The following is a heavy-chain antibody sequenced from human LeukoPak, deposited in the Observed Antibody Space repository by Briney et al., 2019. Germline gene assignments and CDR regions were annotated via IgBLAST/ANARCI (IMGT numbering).Heavy chain of an antibody. CDR1: GGTFSSYA. J-gene: IGHJ4*02. V-gene: IGHV1-69*05. CDR2: IIPIFGTA. D-gene: IGHD5-18*01. CDR3: ARATGGYSYGTYYFDY. Sequence: SVKVSCKXSGGTFSSYAINWVRQAPGQGLEWMGGIIPIFGTANYAQKFQGRVTITTDESTSTAYMELSSLRSEDTAVYYCARATGGYSYGTYYFDYWGQGTLVTVSS.